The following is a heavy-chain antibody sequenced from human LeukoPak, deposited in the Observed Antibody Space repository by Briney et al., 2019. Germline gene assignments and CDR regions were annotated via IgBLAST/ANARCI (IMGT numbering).Heavy chain of an antibody. D-gene: IGHD6-19*01. CDR3: ARRGRIAVAGTAYYYGMDV. CDR2: INPGDSDA. V-gene: IGHV5-51*01. J-gene: IGHJ6*02. CDR1: GYSFTNHW. Sequence: GESLKISCKGSGYSFTNHWIGWVRQMPGKGLEWMGIINPGDSDARYSPSFQGQVTISADKSISTAYLQWSSLKASDTAMYYCARRGRIAVAGTAYYYGMDVWGQGTTVTVSS.